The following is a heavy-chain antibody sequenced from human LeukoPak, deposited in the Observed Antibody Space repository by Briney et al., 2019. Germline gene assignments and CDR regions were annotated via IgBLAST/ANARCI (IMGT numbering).Heavy chain of an antibody. J-gene: IGHJ4*02. D-gene: IGHD5-24*01. Sequence: PGGSLRLSCAASGFTFSSYSMNWVRQAPGKGLEWVSSISSSSSYIYYADSVKGRFTISRDNAENSLFLQMNSLRAEDTAVYYCARDRDGYNFFDYWGQGTLVTVSS. V-gene: IGHV3-21*01. CDR3: ARDRDGYNFFDY. CDR2: ISSSSSYI. CDR1: GFTFSSYS.